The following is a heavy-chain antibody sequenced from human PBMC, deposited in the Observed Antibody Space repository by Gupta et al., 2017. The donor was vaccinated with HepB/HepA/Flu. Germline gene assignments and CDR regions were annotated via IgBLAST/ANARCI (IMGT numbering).Heavy chain of an antibody. V-gene: IGHV3-30-3*01. J-gene: IGHJ6*02. CDR2: ISYDGSNR. Sequence: QVQLVESGGGVVQPGRSLRLYCAASGFTFSNYAMHWVRQAPGKGLEWVAVISYDGSNRYYSDSVKGRFTISRDNSKNTLYLQVNSLRAEDTAVYYCARDNRNSNYGPGYYFYGVDVWGQGTTVTVSS. D-gene: IGHD4-11*01. CDR1: GFTFSNYA. CDR3: ARDNRNSNYGPGYYFYGVDV.